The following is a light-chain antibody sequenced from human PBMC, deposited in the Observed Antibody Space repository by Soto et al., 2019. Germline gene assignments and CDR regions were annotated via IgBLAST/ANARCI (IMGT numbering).Light chain of an antibody. CDR1: SSDVGAYRY. CDR3: SSYTTTNTLV. CDR2: EVS. Sequence: QSALTQPASVSGSPGQSITISCTGTSSDVGAYRYVSWYQQHPGKAPKLIIYEVSNRPSGVSNRFSGSKSGNTASLTVSELQAEDEADYYCSSYTTTNTLVFXTGTKLTVL. V-gene: IGLV2-14*01. J-gene: IGLJ1*01.